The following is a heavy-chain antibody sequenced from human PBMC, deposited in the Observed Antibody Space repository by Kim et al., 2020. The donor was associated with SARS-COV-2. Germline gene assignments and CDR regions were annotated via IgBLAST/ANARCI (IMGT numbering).Heavy chain of an antibody. Sequence: ADSVKGRFTISRDNSKNTLYLQMNSLRAEDTAVYYCARDDSPMTTTPFDYWGQGTLVTVSS. V-gene: IGHV3-33*01. CDR3: ARDDSPMTTTPFDY. D-gene: IGHD4-17*01. J-gene: IGHJ4*02.